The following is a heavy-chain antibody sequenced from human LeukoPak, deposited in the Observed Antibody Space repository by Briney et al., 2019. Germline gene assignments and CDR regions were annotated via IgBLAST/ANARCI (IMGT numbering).Heavy chain of an antibody. CDR2: ICSGGTT. CDR3: ARLGDHYHWNLDL. Sequence: GGSLRLSCAASGFSVSTKYMNWVRQAPRKGLELVSIICSGGTTYYAESVEGRCTIPRDTYKHMVFVQMNSLSVEDTAVYYCARLGDHYHWNLDLWGRGTLVTVSS. V-gene: IGHV3-53*01. CDR1: GFSVSTKY. D-gene: IGHD3-10*01. J-gene: IGHJ2*01.